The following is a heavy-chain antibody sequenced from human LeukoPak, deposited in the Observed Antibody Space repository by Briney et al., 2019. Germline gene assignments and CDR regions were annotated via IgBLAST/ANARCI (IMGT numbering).Heavy chain of an antibody. V-gene: IGHV3-23*01. J-gene: IGHJ3*02. CDR1: GFTFSSYA. Sequence: LGGSLRLSCVASGFTFSSYAMNWVRQAPGKGLEWVSGISGSATNTCYADSVKGRFTISRDNSKNTLYLQMNSLRAEDTAVYYCARSSDSSGYDAFDIWGQGTMVTVSS. CDR3: ARSSDSSGYDAFDI. D-gene: IGHD3-22*01. CDR2: ISGSATNT.